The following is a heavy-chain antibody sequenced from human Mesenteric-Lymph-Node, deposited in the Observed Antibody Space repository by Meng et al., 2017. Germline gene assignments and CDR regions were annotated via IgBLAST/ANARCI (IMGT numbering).Heavy chain of an antibody. J-gene: IGHJ4*02. D-gene: IGHD6-19*01. V-gene: IGHV7-4-1*01. CDR1: GYTFTSSS. Sequence: QVQLVQSGSELKKPGDSVKVSCQAAGYTFTSSSMNWMRHAPGQGLEWMGWININTGNPTYAQGFTGRFVFSLDTSVSTAYLQIDSLKADDTAVYYCARGNGWRFDYWGQGTLVTVSS. CDR3: ARGNGWRFDY. CDR2: ININTGNP.